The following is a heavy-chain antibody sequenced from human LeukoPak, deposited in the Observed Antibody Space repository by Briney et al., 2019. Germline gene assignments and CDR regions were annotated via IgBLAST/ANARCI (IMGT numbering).Heavy chain of an antibody. Sequence: PGGSLRLSCAVSGFTISSYAMSWVRQAPGKGLEWVSSISVSGGSTYYADSVKGRFTVSRDNSKNTLYVQMKSLRAEDTAVYYCAKDFVVVPGNVNYFDYWGQGTLVTVSS. CDR2: ISVSGGST. CDR1: GFTISSYA. V-gene: IGHV3-23*01. CDR3: AKDFVVVPGNVNYFDY. D-gene: IGHD2-21*02. J-gene: IGHJ4*02.